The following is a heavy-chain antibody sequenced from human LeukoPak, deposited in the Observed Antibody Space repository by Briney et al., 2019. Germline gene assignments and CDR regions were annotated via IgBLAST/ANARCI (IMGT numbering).Heavy chain of an antibody. V-gene: IGHV4-4*07. CDR3: ARGGITMVRGVTVDYYYYYYMDF. CDR1: GGSISSYH. D-gene: IGHD3-10*01. Sequence: SETLSLTCTVSGGSISSYHRSWVRQPPGQGLEWIGGIYTSGSTNYNTSLKRRVTMSVASSKNQLSLKLSSLAAADTAVYYCARGGITMVRGVTVDYYYYYYMDFWGKGTTVTVSS. J-gene: IGHJ6*03. CDR2: IYTSGST.